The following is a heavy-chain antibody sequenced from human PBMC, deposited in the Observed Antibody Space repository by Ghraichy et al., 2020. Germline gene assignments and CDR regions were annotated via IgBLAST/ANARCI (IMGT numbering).Heavy chain of an antibody. Sequence: GGSLRLSCAASGFTFSSFAMSWVRQAPGKGLEWVSATIDTGANTFYADSVKGRFTISRDNSKNTLSLQMNSLRAEDTAVYYCAKMAGHPHYDYYMDVWGKGSAVTVSS. CDR1: GFTFSSFA. CDR3: AKMAGHPHYDYYMDV. CDR2: TIDTGANT. J-gene: IGHJ6*03. D-gene: IGHD6-19*01. V-gene: IGHV3-23*01.